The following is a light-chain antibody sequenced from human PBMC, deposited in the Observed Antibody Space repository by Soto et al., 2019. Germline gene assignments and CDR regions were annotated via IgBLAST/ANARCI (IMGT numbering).Light chain of an antibody. CDR1: SGHRSYA. CDR3: QTWGTGSVV. Sequence: QLVLTQSPSAAAFLGASVKLACTLSSGHRSYAIAWHQQQPEKGPRYLMKLNSDGSHSKGDGIPDRFSGSSSGAERYLTISSLQSEDEADYYCQTWGTGSVVFGGGTKVTVL. V-gene: IGLV4-69*01. J-gene: IGLJ2*01. CDR2: LNSDGSH.